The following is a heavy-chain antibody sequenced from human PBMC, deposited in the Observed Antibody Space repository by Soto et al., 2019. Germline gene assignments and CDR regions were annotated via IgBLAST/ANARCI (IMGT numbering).Heavy chain of an antibody. CDR2: ISAYNGNT. J-gene: IGHJ6*02. CDR3: ARMYPAAILYYGMDV. V-gene: IGHV1-18*04. CDR1: GYTFTSYG. D-gene: IGHD2-2*02. Sequence: AASVKVSCKASGYTFTSYGISWVRQAPGQGLEWMGWISAYNGNTNYAQKLQGRVTMTTDTSTSTAYMELRSLRSDDTAVYYCARMYPAAILYYGMDVWGQGTTGTVSS.